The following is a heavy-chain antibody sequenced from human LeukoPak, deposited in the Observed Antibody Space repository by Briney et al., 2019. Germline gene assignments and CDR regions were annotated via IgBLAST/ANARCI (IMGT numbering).Heavy chain of an antibody. D-gene: IGHD2-15*01. CDR3: AKSVAPYCSGGSCFDAFDM. CDR1: GFTFSSYW. J-gene: IGHJ3*02. CDR2: ISHSAYTT. V-gene: IGHV3-23*01. Sequence: PGGSLRLSCAASGFTFSSYWMSWVRQAPGKGLEWVSAISHSAYTTYYADSVKGRSTISRDNSKNTLYLQMNSLKAEDTAVYYCAKSVAPYCSGGSCFDAFDMWGQGTRVTVSS.